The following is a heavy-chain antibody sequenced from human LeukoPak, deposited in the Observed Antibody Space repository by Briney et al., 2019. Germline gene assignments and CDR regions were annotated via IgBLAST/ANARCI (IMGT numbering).Heavy chain of an antibody. CDR1: GGFTTIGTYW. D-gene: IGHD4-17*01. CDR2: LHLSVST. CDR3: ARGDDYGEHRGQHWFDP. Sequence: SRTLCLTGLVAGGFTTIGTYWCSWIRQPAGKGLEWIGRLHLSVSTNHNPSLKNRVTISIDTSKNQLSLMLSCATAADTAVYYCARGDDYGEHRGQHWFDPWSQGSPVTVSS. V-gene: IGHV4-61*02. J-gene: IGHJ5*02.